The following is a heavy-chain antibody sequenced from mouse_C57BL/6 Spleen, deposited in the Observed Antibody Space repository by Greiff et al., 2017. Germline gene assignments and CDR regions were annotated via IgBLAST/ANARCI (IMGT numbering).Heavy chain of an antibody. CDR2: IDPSDSYT. J-gene: IGHJ1*03. CDR1: GYTFTSYW. CDR3: ARNAYYSNRYFDV. Sequence: VQLQQSGAELVKPGASVKLSCKASGYTFTSYWMQWVKQRPGQGLEWIGEIDPSDSYTNYNQKFKGKATLTVDTSSSTAYMQLSSLTSEDSAVYYCARNAYYSNRYFDVWGTGTTVTVSS. V-gene: IGHV1-50*01. D-gene: IGHD2-5*01.